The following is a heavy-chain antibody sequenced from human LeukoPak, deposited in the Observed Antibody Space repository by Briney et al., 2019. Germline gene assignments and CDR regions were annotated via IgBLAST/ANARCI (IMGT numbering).Heavy chain of an antibody. CDR2: ISSSSSTI. Sequence: GGSLRLSCAASGFTFSSYSMNWVRQAPGKGLEWVSYISSSSSTIYYADSVKGRFTISRDNAKNSLYLQMNGLRAEDTAVYYCARDPRCSSTSCYPGWGQGTLVTVSS. J-gene: IGHJ4*02. CDR1: GFTFSSYS. D-gene: IGHD2-2*01. CDR3: ARDPRCSSTSCYPG. V-gene: IGHV3-48*01.